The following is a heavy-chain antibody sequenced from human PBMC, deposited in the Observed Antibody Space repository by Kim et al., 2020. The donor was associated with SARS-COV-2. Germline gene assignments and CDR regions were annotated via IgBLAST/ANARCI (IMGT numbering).Heavy chain of an antibody. Sequence: TSYKPSFQDKVTIPADKSISTAYLQWRSLKASDTAMYYCARREGGWYFDLWGRGTLVTVSS. CDR2: T. CDR3: ARREGGWYFDL. V-gene: IGHV5-51*01. J-gene: IGHJ2*01. D-gene: IGHD3-16*01.